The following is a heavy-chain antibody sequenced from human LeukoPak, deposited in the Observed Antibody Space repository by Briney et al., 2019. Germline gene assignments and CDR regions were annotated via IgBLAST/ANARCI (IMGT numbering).Heavy chain of an antibody. D-gene: IGHD3-9*01. J-gene: IGHJ5*02. CDR2: IYYSGST. Sequence: SETLSLTCTVSGGSISSGGYYWSWIRQHPGKGLEWIGYIYYSGSTYYNPSLKSRVTISVDTSKNQFSLKRSSVTAADTAVYYCARANGYYDILTAPWFDPWGQGTLVTVSS. V-gene: IGHV4-31*03. CDR3: ARANGYYDILTAPWFDP. CDR1: GGSISSGGYY.